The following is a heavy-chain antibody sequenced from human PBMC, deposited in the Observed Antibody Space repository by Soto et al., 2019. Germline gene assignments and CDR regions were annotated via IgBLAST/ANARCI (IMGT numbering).Heavy chain of an antibody. CDR2: VSTYNDNT. J-gene: IGHJ4*02. CDR3: ARANPVRGVADC. Sequence: QVQLVQSGAEVKKPGASVKVSCKASGYTFTSYGISWVRQAPGQGLEWMGWVSTYNDNTNYAQKLPGTLTMTTDTSTTTAYMELRSLRSDDTAVSYCARANPVRGVADCWGQGTLVTVSS. D-gene: IGHD3-10*01. CDR1: GYTFTSYG. V-gene: IGHV1-18*01.